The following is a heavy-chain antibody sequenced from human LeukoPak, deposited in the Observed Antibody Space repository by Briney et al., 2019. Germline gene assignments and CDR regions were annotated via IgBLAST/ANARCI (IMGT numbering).Heavy chain of an antibody. CDR1: GYTFTSYG. Sequence: ASVKVSCKASGYTFTSYGISWVRQAPGQGLEWVGWISAYNGNTNYAQKLQGRVTMTTDTSTSTAYMELRSLRSDDTAVYYCARVRDPGIAVAGTEMNYWGQGTLVTVSP. D-gene: IGHD6-19*01. V-gene: IGHV1-18*01. J-gene: IGHJ4*02. CDR3: ARVRDPGIAVAGTEMNY. CDR2: ISAYNGNT.